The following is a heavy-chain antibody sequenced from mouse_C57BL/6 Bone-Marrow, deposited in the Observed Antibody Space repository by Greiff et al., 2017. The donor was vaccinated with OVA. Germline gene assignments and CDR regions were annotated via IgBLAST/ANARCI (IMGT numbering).Heavy chain of an antibody. V-gene: IGHV1-59*01. CDR1: GYTFTSYW. CDR3: ARGFGY. CDR2: IDPSDSYT. J-gene: IGHJ2*01. Sequence: QVQLQQPGAELVRPGTSVKLSCKASGYTFTSYWMHWVKQRPGQGLEWIGGIDPSDSYTNYNQKFKGKATLTVDTSSSTAYMQLSSLTSEDSAVYYCARGFGYWGQGTTLTVSS.